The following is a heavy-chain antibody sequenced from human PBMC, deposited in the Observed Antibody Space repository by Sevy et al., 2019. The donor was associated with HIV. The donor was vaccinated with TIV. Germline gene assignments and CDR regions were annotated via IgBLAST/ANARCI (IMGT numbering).Heavy chain of an antibody. CDR3: ASVTGPFGWSDP. V-gene: IGHV4-30-4*01. J-gene: IGHJ5*02. CDR1: GGSITNPDYN. CDR2: IYYSGNT. D-gene: IGHD2-21*02. Sequence: SETLSLTCSVSGGSITNPDYNWSWIRQPPGKGLEWIGYIYYSGNTYYSPSLKSPVLLSIDTSKNQFSLSVNSVTSADTAVYYCASVTGPFGWSDPWGQGTLVTVSS.